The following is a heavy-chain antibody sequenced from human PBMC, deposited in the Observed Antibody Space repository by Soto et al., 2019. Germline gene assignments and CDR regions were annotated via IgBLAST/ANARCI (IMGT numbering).Heavy chain of an antibody. CDR1: GFTFSSYA. D-gene: IGHD6-19*01. CDR3: AKDSGWYSY. CDR2: ISGSGGST. V-gene: IGHV3-23*01. J-gene: IGHJ4*02. Sequence: GGSLRLASAASGFTFSSYAMSWVRQAPGKGLEWVSAISGSGGSTYYADSVKGRFTISRDNSKNTLYLQMNSLRAEDTTVYYCAKDSGWYSYWGQGTLVTVSS.